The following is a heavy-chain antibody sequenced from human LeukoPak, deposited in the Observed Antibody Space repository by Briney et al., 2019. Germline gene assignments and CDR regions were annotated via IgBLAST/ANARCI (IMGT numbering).Heavy chain of an antibody. J-gene: IGHJ5*02. D-gene: IGHD3-10*01. CDR1: GYISTDYF. CDR3: VRPILLMIRGLHHCSVS. Sequence: ASVKVSSKDSGYISTDYFMHGVRQAPGLGLERMGCINLKSGGANYAQTSQGRGTITRDTSLSTAYMELARLTPEDTPAYYCVRPILLMIRGLHHCSVSWGERTQVTVS. CDR2: INLKSGGA. V-gene: IGHV1-2*02.